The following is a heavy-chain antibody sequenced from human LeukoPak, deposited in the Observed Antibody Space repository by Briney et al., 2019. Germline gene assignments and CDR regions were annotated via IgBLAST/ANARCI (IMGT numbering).Heavy chain of an antibody. CDR3: ARGGQVYYYYYYMDV. CDR2: LNPSSGKT. Sequence: ASVKVSCKASGYTFTDYDFNWVRQAPGQGLEWMGWLNPSSGKTGYAQKFQGRVAITRDTSITTAYMELSSLKSDDTAVYYCARGGQVYYYYYYMDVWGKGTTVTVSS. J-gene: IGHJ6*03. V-gene: IGHV1-8*01. CDR1: GYTFTDYD.